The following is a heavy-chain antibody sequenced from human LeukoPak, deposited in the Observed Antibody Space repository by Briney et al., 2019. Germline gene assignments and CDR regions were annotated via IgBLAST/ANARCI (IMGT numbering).Heavy chain of an antibody. CDR2: ISGNGGST. CDR3: AKSKPVSWDVGYAFYV. J-gene: IGHJ3*01. CDR1: GFTLSSYA. Sequence: GGSLTLSCPPSGFTLSSYAMSWVRQAPGKGREWVSAISGNGGSTFYAGYVEGRLSISRDTPKHPLYLQMHSLVPEGTGVYYCAKSKPVSWDVGYAFYVWGQGTIVTVSS. V-gene: IGHV3-23*01. D-gene: IGHD1-26*01.